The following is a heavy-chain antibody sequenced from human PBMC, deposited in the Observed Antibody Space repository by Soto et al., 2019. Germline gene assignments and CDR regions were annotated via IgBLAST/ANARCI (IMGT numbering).Heavy chain of an antibody. CDR3: ATDQRVRNSWSPGDSSFYGLDV. J-gene: IGHJ6*02. CDR2: IFYSGTT. CDR1: GGSITSGDYY. V-gene: IGHV4-30-4*01. D-gene: IGHD6-13*01. Sequence: SETLSLTCTVSGGSITSGDYYWNWIRQSPGKGLEWIGHIFYSGTTDYNPSLKSRAAISLDTAKNQVSLELSSVTAADTAEYYCATDQRVRNSWSPGDSSFYGLDVWGQGSTVTVSS.